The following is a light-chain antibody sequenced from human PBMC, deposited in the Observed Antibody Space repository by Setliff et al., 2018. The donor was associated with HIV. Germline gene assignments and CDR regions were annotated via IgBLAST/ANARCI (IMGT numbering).Light chain of an antibody. J-gene: IGKJ3*01. Sequence: EIVLTQSPATLSVSPGERATLSCRASQSVSSNLAWYQQKPGQAPRLLIYGASTRATGIPARFSGSGSGTESTLTISSLQSEDFAVYYCQQYNNWPLTFGPGT. CDR2: GAS. CDR3: QQYNNWPLT. CDR1: QSVSSN. V-gene: IGKV3-15*01.